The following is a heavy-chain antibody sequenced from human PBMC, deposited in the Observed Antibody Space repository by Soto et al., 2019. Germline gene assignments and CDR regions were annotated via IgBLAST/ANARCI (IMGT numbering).Heavy chain of an antibody. V-gene: IGHV1-3*01. D-gene: IGHD2-8*01. CDR2: IIVSHDWP. Sequence: VQLVQSGTEVKEPGASVRVSCKASGYTFTAHSLHWARQAPGQGLEWMGWIIVSHDWPRYAPQLQGRLTVETDTIGTPSYLHLTRLTPDDTAVYFCAREPEDGVPGDYWGQGTPVVVSS. CDR1: GYTFTAHS. J-gene: IGHJ4*02. CDR3: AREPEDGVPGDY.